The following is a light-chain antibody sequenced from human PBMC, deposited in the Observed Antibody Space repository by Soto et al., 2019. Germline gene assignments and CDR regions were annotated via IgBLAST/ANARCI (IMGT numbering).Light chain of an antibody. CDR2: RND. Sequence: SALTKPPSASGTPGQMVTISCSGGSSNIESNYVYWYQQLPGTAPKLLIYRNDQRPSGVPDRFSGSKSGTSASLAISGLRSEDEADYYCAAWDDRLSGPVFGGGTKVTVL. V-gene: IGLV1-47*01. CDR1: SSNIESNY. J-gene: IGLJ2*01. CDR3: AAWDDRLSGPV.